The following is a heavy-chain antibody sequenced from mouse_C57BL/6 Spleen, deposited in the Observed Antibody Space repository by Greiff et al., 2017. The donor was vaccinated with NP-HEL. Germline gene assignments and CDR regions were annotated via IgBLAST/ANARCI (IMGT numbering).Heavy chain of an antibody. V-gene: IGHV1-69*01. Sequence: QVQLQQPGAELVMPGASVKLSCKASGYTFTSYWMHWVKQRPGQGLEWIGEIDPSDSYTNSNQKFKGKSTLTVDKSSSTAYMQLSSLTSEDSAVYYCARGDADYAMDYWGQGTSVTVSS. CDR2: IDPSDSYT. CDR3: ARGDADYAMDY. CDR1: GYTFTSYW. J-gene: IGHJ4*01.